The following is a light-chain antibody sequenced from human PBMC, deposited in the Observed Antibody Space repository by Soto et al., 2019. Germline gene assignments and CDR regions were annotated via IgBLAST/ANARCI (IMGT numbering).Light chain of an antibody. CDR2: STS. Sequence: DIVLTQYPATLSLSPGERAPLSCRASQSVSKSLAWYQQKPGQAPRLLIYSTSSRATGIRARFSCSGSRTDITPTIIRPEPESFAVSDCLQANNCPIFRFGPGTRWIS. J-gene: IGKJ3*01. V-gene: IGKV3-11*01. CDR3: LQANNCPIFR. CDR1: QSVSKS.